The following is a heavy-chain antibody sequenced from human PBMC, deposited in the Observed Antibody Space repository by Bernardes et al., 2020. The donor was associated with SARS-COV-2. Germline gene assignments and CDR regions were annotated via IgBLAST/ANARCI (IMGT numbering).Heavy chain of an antibody. CDR2: ISGSTTYM. D-gene: IGHD5-18*01. CDR3: ARHTQYYHYAMDV. J-gene: IGHJ6*02. CDR1: GFTFGSYA. Sequence: GGSLRLSCVTSGFTFGSYAMSWVRQAPGKGLEWISSISGSTTYMYYADSVKGRFTISRDNAKNSLYLQMNGLRAEDTAVYYCARHTQYYHYAMDVWGQGTTVTVSS. V-gene: IGHV3-21*06.